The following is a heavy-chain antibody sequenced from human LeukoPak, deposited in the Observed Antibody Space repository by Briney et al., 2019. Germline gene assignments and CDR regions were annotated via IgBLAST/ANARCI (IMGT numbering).Heavy chain of an antibody. CDR2: MYSGGST. D-gene: IGHD3-10*01. Sequence: GGSLRLSCAASEFTVSSKYMSWVRQAPGKGLEWVSVMYSGGSTYYADSVEGRLTISRDNSKNTVYLQMNSLRAEDTAVYYCASVTMVRGPHFDYWGQGTLVTVSS. CDR3: ASVTMVRGPHFDY. CDR1: EFTVSSKY. V-gene: IGHV3-53*01. J-gene: IGHJ4*02.